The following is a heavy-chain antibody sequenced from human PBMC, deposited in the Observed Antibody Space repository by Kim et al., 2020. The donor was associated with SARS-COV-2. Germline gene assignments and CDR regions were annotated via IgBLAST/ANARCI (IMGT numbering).Heavy chain of an antibody. CDR3: ARGGLGVVTDPDY. Sequence: GGSLRLSCEASGFSFSDYSMNWVRQAPGKGLEWVSSIIGNRNNIHYTDSVKGRFTISRDNTKNSLFLQMNSLRVEDTAVYYCARGGLGVVTDPDYWGQGTLVTVSS. D-gene: IGHD3-3*01. CDR1: GFSFSDYS. CDR2: IIGNRNNI. J-gene: IGHJ4*02. V-gene: IGHV3-21*01.